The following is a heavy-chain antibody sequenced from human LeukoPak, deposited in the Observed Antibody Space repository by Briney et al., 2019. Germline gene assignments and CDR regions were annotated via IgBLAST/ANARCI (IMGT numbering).Heavy chain of an antibody. CDR3: AAWGLHNY. CDR1: GFTISTYY. Sequence: GGSLRLSCAASGFTISTYYMTWVRQAPGKGPEWVANINLGGSAKLYVDSVKGRCTISRDNAKNSLYLQMNSLRVEDTAVYYCAAWGLHNYWGQGTLVTVSS. V-gene: IGHV3-7*01. CDR2: INLGGSAK. J-gene: IGHJ4*02. D-gene: IGHD7-27*01.